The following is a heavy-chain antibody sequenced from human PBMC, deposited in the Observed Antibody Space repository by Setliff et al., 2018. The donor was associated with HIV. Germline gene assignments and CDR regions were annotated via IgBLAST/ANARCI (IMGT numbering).Heavy chain of an antibody. J-gene: IGHJ4*01. CDR1: GYTFSTYS. CDR3: ARGALLAVFDFDH. Sequence: ASVKVSCKASGYTFSTYSLHWVRQAPGQSLEWMGWINVGKGDTKYSQAFQDRSTITRDTSANTAYMELSSLRSDDTAVYFCARGALLAVFDFDHWGHGTLVTVSS. D-gene: IGHD3-3*02. CDR2: INVGKGDT. V-gene: IGHV1-3*01.